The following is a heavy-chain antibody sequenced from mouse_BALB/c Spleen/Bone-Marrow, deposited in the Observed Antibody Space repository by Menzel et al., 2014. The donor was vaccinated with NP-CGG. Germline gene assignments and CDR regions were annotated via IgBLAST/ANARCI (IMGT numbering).Heavy chain of an antibody. CDR2: INSNGGST. Sequence: EVKLMESGGGLVQPGGSLKLSCAASGFTFSSYGMSWVRQTPDKRLELVASINSNGGSTYYPDSVKGRFTISRDNAKNTLSLQMSSLKSEDTAMYYCARGNYDNYVDYFDYWGQGTTLTVSS. V-gene: IGHV5-6-3*01. D-gene: IGHD2-1*01. CDR3: ARGNYDNYVDYFDY. CDR1: GFTFSSYG. J-gene: IGHJ2*01.